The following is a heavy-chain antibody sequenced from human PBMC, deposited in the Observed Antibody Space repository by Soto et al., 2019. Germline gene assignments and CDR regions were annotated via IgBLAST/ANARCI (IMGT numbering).Heavy chain of an antibody. V-gene: IGHV4-31*03. J-gene: IGHJ4*02. CDR1: GGSISSGGYY. CDR3: ARASAGHVDTAMASDY. D-gene: IGHD5-18*01. Sequence: SETLYLTCTVSGGSISSGGYYWSWIRQHPGKGLEWIGYIYYSGSTYYNPSLKSRVTISVDTSKNQFSLKLSSVTAADTAVYYCARASAGHVDTAMASDYWGQGTLVTVSS. CDR2: IYYSGST.